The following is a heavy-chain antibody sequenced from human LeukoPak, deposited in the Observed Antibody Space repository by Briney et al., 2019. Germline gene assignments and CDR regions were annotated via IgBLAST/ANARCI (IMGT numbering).Heavy chain of an antibody. V-gene: IGHV3-23*01. CDR2: LSGSGGYT. Sequence: GGSLRLSCAASGFTFSSYAMTWVRRASGKGLEWVSSLSGSGGYTYHANSVKGRFTISRDNSKNTLYLRMNSLRAEDTAVYYCAKGMGYYDGMDVWGQGTTVTVSS. CDR1: GFTFSSYA. J-gene: IGHJ6*02. CDR3: AKGMGYYDGMDV. D-gene: IGHD1-26*01.